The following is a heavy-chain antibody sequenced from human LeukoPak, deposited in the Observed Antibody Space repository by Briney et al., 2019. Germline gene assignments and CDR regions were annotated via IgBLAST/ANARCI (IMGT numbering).Heavy chain of an antibody. CDR2: NSGNT. Sequence: SGTLSLTCTVSGGSISSSSYYWGWIRQPPGKGLQWIGSNSGNTYYNPSLKSRVTISVDTSKNQFSLKLSSVTAADTAVYYCASGYSYDLFDYWGQGTLVTVSS. J-gene: IGHJ4*02. V-gene: IGHV4-39*07. D-gene: IGHD5-18*01. CDR1: GGSISSSSYY. CDR3: ASGYSYDLFDY.